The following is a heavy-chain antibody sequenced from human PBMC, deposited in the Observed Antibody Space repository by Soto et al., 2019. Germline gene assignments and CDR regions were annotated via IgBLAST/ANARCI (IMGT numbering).Heavy chain of an antibody. CDR2: ISAHNGNT. CDR3: ARGRYGDY. D-gene: IGHD1-1*01. Sequence: QVHLVQSGAEVKKPGASVTVSCKASGYTFTSYGITWVRQAPGQGLEGMGWISAHNGNTDYAQKLQGRVIVTRDTSTSTAYMELRSLRSDDAAVCYCARGRYGDYWGQGALVTVSS. V-gene: IGHV1-18*01. J-gene: IGHJ4*02. CDR1: GYTFTSYG.